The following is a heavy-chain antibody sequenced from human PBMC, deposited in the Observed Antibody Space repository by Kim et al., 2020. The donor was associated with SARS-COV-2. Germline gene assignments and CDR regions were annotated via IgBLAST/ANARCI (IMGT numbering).Heavy chain of an antibody. V-gene: IGHV1-18*04. D-gene: IGHD4-17*01. CDR3: ARAETTVTTSYAFDI. CDR2: ISAYNGNT. Sequence: ASVKVSCKASGYTFTSYGISWVRQAPGQGLEWMGWISAYNGNTNYAQKLQGRVTMTTDTSTSTAYMELRSLRSDDTAVYYCARAETTVTTSYAFDIWGQGTMVTVSS. J-gene: IGHJ3*02. CDR1: GYTFTSYG.